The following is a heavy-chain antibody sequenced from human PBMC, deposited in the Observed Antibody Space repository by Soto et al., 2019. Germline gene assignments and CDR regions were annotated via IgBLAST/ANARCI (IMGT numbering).Heavy chain of an antibody. J-gene: IGHJ4*02. V-gene: IGHV4-30-4*01. D-gene: IGHD2-15*01. Sequence: SETLSLTCTVSGGSGGSISSGDYYWSWIRQPPGKGLEWIGYIYYSGSTHYNPSLKSRVTISLDTSKNQFSLKLTSVTAADTAVYYCARGGGYDSFDFWGQGIQVTVSS. CDR3: ARGGGYDSFDF. CDR2: IYYSGST. CDR1: GGSGGSISSGDYY.